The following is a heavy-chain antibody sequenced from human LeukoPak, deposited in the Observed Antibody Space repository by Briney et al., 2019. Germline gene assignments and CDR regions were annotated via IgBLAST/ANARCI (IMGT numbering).Heavy chain of an antibody. J-gene: IGHJ4*02. V-gene: IGHV1-2*02. CDR1: GYTFTGYY. CDR2: INPNSGGT. CDR3: ASVYYYDSSGFDY. Sequence: GASVKVSCKASGYTFTGYYMHWVRQAPGQGLEWMGWINPNSGGTNHAQKFQGRVTMTRDTSISTAYMELSRLRSDDTAVYYCASVYYYDSSGFDYWGQGTLATVSS. D-gene: IGHD3-22*01.